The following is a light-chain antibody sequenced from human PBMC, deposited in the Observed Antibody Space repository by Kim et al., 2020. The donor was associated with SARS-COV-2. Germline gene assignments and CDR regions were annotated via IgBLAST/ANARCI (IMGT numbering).Light chain of an antibody. CDR3: QEYSSYSLT. Sequence: DIQMTQSPSTLSASVGDRVTITCRASQTISSWLAWYQQKPGKAPKLLIYKASTLESGVPSRFSGSGSGTEFTLTISSLQPDDFATYYCQEYSSYSLTFGGGTKLEI. V-gene: IGKV1-5*03. J-gene: IGKJ4*01. CDR2: KAS. CDR1: QTISSW.